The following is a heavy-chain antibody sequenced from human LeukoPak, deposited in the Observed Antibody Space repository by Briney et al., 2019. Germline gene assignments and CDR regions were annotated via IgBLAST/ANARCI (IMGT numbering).Heavy chain of an antibody. V-gene: IGHV3-7*03. D-gene: IGHD1-26*01. CDR3: TRRVGGTPDY. J-gene: IGHJ4*02. Sequence: GGSLRLSCAASGFTFSSYWMSWVRQAPGKGLEWVANIKQDGSEKYYVDSVKGRFTISRDNSKNTVYLQMNSLRAEDTGLYYCTRRVGGTPDYWGLGTLVTVSS. CDR2: IKQDGSEK. CDR1: GFTFSSYW.